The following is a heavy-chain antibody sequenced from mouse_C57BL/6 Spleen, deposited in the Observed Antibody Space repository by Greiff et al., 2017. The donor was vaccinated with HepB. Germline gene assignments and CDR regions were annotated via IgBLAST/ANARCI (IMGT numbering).Heavy chain of an antibody. J-gene: IGHJ3*01. D-gene: IGHD2-2*01. CDR1: GYTFTSYW. Sequence: QVQLQQPGPELVKPGASVKLSCKASGYTFTSYWMHWVKQRPGQGLEWIGNINPSNGGTNYNEKFKSKATLTVDKSSSTAYMQLSSLTSEDSAVYYCARQGMGLRRWFAYWGQGTLVTVSA. V-gene: IGHV1-53*01. CDR2: INPSNGGT. CDR3: ARQGMGLRRWFAY.